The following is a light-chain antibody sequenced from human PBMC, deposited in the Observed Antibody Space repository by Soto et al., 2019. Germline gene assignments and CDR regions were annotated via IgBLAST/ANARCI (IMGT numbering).Light chain of an antibody. V-gene: IGLV2-8*01. CDR1: SSDVGAYNY. Sequence: QSALTQPPSASGSPGQSVTISCTGTSSDVGAYNYVSWYQQYPGKAPKLMIYEVSKRPSGVPDRFSGSKSGKTASLTVSGLQPEDEADDHCTSYAGSNIWVFGGGTKVTVL. CDR2: EVS. CDR3: TSYAGSNIWV. J-gene: IGLJ3*02.